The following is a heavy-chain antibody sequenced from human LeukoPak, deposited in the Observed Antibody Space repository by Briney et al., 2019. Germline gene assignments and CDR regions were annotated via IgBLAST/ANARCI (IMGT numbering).Heavy chain of an antibody. D-gene: IGHD3-22*01. CDR1: GGSISSYY. V-gene: IGHV4-59*01. CDR3: ARSVFTTSSHPYFCDY. J-gene: IGHJ4*02. Sequence: SETLSLTCTVSGGSISSYYWSWIRQPPGKGLEWIGYIQYSGSTNSNPPLKSRVAISVDTSKNQFSLKLTSVTAADTAVYYCARSVFTTSSHPYFCDYWGQGTLVTVSS. CDR2: IQYSGST.